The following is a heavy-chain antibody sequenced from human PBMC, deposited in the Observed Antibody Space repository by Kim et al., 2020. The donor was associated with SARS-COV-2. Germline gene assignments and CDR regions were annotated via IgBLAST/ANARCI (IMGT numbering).Heavy chain of an antibody. CDR3: ARDRPPTIVVVPAAYYYYYGMDV. D-gene: IGHD2-2*01. Sequence: ASVKVSCKASGYTFTSYYMHWVRQAPGQGLEWMGIINPSGGSTSYAQKFQGRVTMTRDTSTSTVYMELSSLRSEDTAVYYCARDRPPTIVVVPAAYYYYYGMDVWGQGTTVTVSS. J-gene: IGHJ6*02. V-gene: IGHV1-46*01. CDR1: GYTFTSYY. CDR2: INPSGGST.